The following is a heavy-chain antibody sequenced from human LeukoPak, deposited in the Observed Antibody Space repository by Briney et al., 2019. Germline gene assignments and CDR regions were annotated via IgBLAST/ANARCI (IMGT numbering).Heavy chain of an antibody. D-gene: IGHD6-19*01. CDR1: GFIFSSYE. J-gene: IGHJ4*02. CDR3: ARDHSGWYYFDF. V-gene: IGHV3-20*04. CDR2: IKWNGGNT. Sequence: SGGSLRLSCAASGFIFSSYEMNWVRQAPGRGLEWVSSIKWNGGNTLYADSVKGRFTISRDNAKNSLYLQMHSLRAEDTALYFCARDHSGWYYFDFWGQGVMVTVSS.